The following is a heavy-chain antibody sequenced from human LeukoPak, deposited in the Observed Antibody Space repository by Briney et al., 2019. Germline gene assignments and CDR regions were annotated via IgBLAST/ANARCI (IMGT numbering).Heavy chain of an antibody. D-gene: IGHD3-3*01. CDR3: ARYSRVFLEWSQYYYYGMDV. CDR2: IRQDGSEK. J-gene: IGHJ6*02. CDR1: GFTFSSYR. Sequence: GGSLRLSCAASGFTFSSYRMSWVRQAQGKGLELVAIIRQDGSEKYYVDSVKGRFTITRDNAKNSLYLQMNSLRAEDTAVYDCARYSRVFLEWSQYYYYGMDVWGQGTTVTVSS. V-gene: IGHV3-7*05.